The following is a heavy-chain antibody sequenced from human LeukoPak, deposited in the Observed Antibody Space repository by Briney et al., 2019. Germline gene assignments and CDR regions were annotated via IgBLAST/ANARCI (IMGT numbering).Heavy chain of an antibody. J-gene: IGHJ4*02. CDR3: ARVLSIAAAGEFDY. V-gene: IGHV3-33*01. D-gene: IGHD6-13*01. Sequence: GRSLRLSCAASGFTFSSYAIHWVRQAPGKGLEWVAVIWYDGSKTYYAESVKGRFTISRDNSNNMAYLQMNSLRAEDTAVYYCARVLSIAAAGEFDYWGQGTLVTVSS. CDR2: IWYDGSKT. CDR1: GFTFSSYA.